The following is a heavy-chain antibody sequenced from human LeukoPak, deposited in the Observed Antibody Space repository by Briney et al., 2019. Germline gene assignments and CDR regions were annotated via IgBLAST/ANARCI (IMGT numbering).Heavy chain of an antibody. V-gene: IGHV3-72*01. CDR1: GFTFSVHY. J-gene: IGHJ4*02. D-gene: IGHD3-22*01. CDR3: SRVSVVSDY. Sequence: GASLRLSCAVSGFTFSVHYMEWVGQASGTGLEWVGRTRNKANSYTTEYAASVKGRFTISRDDSKNSLYLQMNSLKTEDTAVYYCSRVSVVSDYWGQGTLVTVSS. CDR2: TRNKANSYTT.